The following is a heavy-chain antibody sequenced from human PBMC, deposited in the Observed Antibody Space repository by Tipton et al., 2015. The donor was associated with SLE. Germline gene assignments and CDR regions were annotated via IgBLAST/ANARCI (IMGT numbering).Heavy chain of an antibody. J-gene: IGHJ4*02. Sequence: TLSLTCSVSGGSISSGGSGFYYWGWVRQPPGKGLEFIGSISYTGSTYYNLSLKSRVTISVDKSKNQFSLKLSSVTAADTAVYYCARERLYSSSNWYHFDYWGQGALVTVSS. CDR3: ARERLYSSSNWYHFDY. CDR1: GGSISSGGSGFYY. V-gene: IGHV4-39*07. CDR2: ISYTGST. D-gene: IGHD6-13*01.